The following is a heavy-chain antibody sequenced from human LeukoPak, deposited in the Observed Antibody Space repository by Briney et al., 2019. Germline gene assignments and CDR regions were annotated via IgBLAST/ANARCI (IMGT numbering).Heavy chain of an antibody. CDR1: GGSISSYY. CDR3: ARDRVVLGFSSWSYYYGMDV. D-gene: IGHD6-13*01. CDR2: IYYSGST. J-gene: IGHJ6*02. Sequence: SETLSLTCTVSGGSISSYYWSWIRQPPGKGLEWIGYIYYSGSTNYNPSLKSRVTISVDTSKNQFSLKLSSVTAADTAVYYCARDRVVLGFSSWSYYYGMDVWGQGTTVTVSS. V-gene: IGHV4-59*01.